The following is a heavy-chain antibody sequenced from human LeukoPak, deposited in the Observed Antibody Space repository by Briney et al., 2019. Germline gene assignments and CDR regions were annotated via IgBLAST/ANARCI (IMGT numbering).Heavy chain of an antibody. CDR2: ISYDGSNK. Sequence: GGSLRLSCAASGFTFSSYAMHWVRQAPGKGLEWVAVISYDGSNKYYADSVKGRFTISRDNSKNTLYLQMSSLRAEDTAVYYCARDLDDFWSAEGVGAFGIWGQGTMVTVSS. J-gene: IGHJ3*02. CDR3: ARDLDDFWSAEGVGAFGI. V-gene: IGHV3-30-3*01. D-gene: IGHD3-3*01. CDR1: GFTFSSYA.